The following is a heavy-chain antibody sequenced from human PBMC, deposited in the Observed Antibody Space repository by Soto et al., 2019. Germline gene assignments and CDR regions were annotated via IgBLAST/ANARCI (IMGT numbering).Heavy chain of an antibody. V-gene: IGHV1-2*02. CDR3: AREPLKWYGMDV. J-gene: IGHJ6*02. CDR2: INPNSGGT. D-gene: IGHD1-26*01. CDR1: GYTFTCYY. Sequence: GATVKVAGKAYGYTFTCYYMPWVRQAPGQGLEWMGWINPNSGGTNYAKKFQGRVTMTRETSISTAYMELSSVTAADAALYYCAREPLKWYGMDVWGQGTTVTVSS.